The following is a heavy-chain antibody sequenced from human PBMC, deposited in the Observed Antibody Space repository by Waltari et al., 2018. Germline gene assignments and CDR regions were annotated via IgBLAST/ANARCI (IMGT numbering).Heavy chain of an antibody. CDR3: AKGSIFIVVVPAASDF. D-gene: IGHD2-2*01. J-gene: IGHJ4*02. CDR2: ISGGGGRT. Sequence: EVQLLESGGGLVQPGGSLRLSCAASGFTFSSYAMSWVRQAPGKGLEWVSAISGGGGRTYYADSVKGRLTISRDNSKNTLYLQMNSLRAEDTAVYYCAKGSIFIVVVPAASDFWGQGTLVTVSS. V-gene: IGHV3-23*01. CDR1: GFTFSSYA.